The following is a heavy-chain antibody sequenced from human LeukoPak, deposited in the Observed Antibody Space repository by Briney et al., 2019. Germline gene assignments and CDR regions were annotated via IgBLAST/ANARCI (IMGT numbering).Heavy chain of an antibody. J-gene: IGHJ4*02. CDR3: ARSSYDILTGYYYAH. Sequence: SETLSLTCTVSGDSISSYYWNGIRQPPGKGLEWIGYIYSGSTNYNPSLRSRVTISVDTSKNQFSLKLSSVTAADTAVYYCARSSYDILTGYYYAHWGQGTLVTVSS. V-gene: IGHV4-59*01. D-gene: IGHD3-9*01. CDR1: GDSISSYY. CDR2: IYSGST.